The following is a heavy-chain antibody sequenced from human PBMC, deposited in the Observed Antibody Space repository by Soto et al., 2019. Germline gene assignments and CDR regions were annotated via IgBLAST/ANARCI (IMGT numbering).Heavy chain of an antibody. CDR3: ARDSSTRGFDY. CDR1: GGSISSYY. J-gene: IGHJ4*02. Sequence: QVQLQESGPGLVKPSETLSLTCIVSGGSISSYYWSWVRQPPGKGLEWIGYIYYSGSTNYNPSLKSRVTLSIDTAKNQFSLKVSSVTAADPAVYYCARDSSTRGFDYWGQGTLVTVSS. CDR2: IYYSGST. D-gene: IGHD3-10*01. V-gene: IGHV4-59*01.